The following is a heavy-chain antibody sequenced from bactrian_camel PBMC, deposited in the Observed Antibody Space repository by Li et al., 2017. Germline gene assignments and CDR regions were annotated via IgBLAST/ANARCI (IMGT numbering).Heavy chain of an antibody. J-gene: IGHJ6*01. Sequence: VQLVESGGGSVQAGGSLRLSCVTNAAVFSDNCFAWFRQIPGMEREGVAGIESDGSTAYATSVRGRFTISKDNDKNTLYLQMDSLKPEDTGMYYCAARIHQGIWFQRRLKEADFDFWGQGTQVTVS. V-gene: IGHV3S53*01. CDR3: AARIHQGIWFQRRLKEADFDF. D-gene: IGHD3*01. CDR2: IESDGST. CDR1: AAVFSDNC.